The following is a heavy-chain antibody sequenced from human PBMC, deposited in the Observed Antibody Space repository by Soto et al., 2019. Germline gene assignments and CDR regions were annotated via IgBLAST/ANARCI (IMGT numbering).Heavy chain of an antibody. CDR2: ISAYNGNT. CDR1: GYTFTSYG. D-gene: IGHD2-15*01. Sequence: GAPVKGSCQASGYTFTSYGISWVRQAPGQGLEWMGWISAYNGNTNYAQKLQGRVTMTTDTSTNTAYMELRSLRSDDTAVYYCARGRYCSGGSCYVLHNWFDPWGQGTLVTVSS. CDR3: ARGRYCSGGSCYVLHNWFDP. J-gene: IGHJ5*02. V-gene: IGHV1-18*04.